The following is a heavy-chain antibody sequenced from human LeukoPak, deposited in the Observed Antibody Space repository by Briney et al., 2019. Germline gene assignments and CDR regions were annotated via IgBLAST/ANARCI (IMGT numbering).Heavy chain of an antibody. CDR2: IYWDDDK. J-gene: IGHJ5*02. V-gene: IGHV2-5*02. CDR1: GFSLSTSGVG. D-gene: IGHD3-10*01. Sequence: ESGPTLVKPTQTLTLTCTFSGFSLSTSGVGVGWIRQPPGKALEWLALIYWDDDKRYSPSLKSRLTITKDTPKNQVVLTMTNMDPVDTATYYCAHSHLLLWFGTNWFDPWGQGTLVTVSS. CDR3: AHSHLLLWFGTNWFDP.